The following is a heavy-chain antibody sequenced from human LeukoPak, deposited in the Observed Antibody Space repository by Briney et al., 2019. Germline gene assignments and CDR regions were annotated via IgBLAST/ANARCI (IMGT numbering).Heavy chain of an antibody. CDR2: IYSDNT. J-gene: IGHJ3*02. Sequence: GGSLRLSCTVSGFTVSSNSMSWVRQAPGKGLEWVSFIYSDNTHYSDSVKGRFAISRDNSKNTLYLQMNSLRAEDTAVYYCARDKSSSSWYNAFDIWGQGTMVTVSS. CDR1: GFTVSSNS. V-gene: IGHV3-53*01. D-gene: IGHD6-13*01. CDR3: ARDKSSSSWYNAFDI.